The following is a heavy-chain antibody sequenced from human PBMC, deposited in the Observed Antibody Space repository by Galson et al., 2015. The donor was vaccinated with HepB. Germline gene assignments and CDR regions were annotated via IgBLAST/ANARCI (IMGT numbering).Heavy chain of an antibody. Sequence: SLRLSCAASGFTFNGYSMNWVRQAPGKGLEWLSYISSSSSTTIYYADAVKGRFTISRDNAKSSLYLQMNSLRAEDTAVYYCARERGSIFSRLFYFDYWGQGALVTVSS. CDR1: GFTFNGYS. D-gene: IGHD3-9*01. CDR2: ISSSSSTTI. V-gene: IGHV3-48*04. CDR3: ARERGSIFSRLFYFDY. J-gene: IGHJ4*02.